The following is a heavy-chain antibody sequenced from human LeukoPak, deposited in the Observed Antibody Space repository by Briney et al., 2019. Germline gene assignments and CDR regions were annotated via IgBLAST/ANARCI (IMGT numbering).Heavy chain of an antibody. CDR2: IWSDGTNK. V-gene: IGHV3-33*06. CDR1: GFMFTDYG. CDR3: AKDIQRGFDYTNSLDY. D-gene: IGHD4-11*01. J-gene: IGHJ4*02. Sequence: PGGSLRLSCAASGFMFTDYGMHWVRQAPGKGLEWVAVIWSDGTNKYYSDSVKGRFAISRDGSNDMVYLQMNRLRAEDTAVYYCAKDIQRGFDYTNSLDYWGQGTLATVSS.